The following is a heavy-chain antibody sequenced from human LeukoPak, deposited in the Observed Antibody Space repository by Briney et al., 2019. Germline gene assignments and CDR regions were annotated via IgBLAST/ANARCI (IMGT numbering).Heavy chain of an antibody. D-gene: IGHD6-13*01. CDR3: ASQQQLAYYYYYGMDV. J-gene: IGHJ6*02. V-gene: IGHV3-7*01. CDR1: GFTFSSYW. Sequence: PGGSLRLSCAASGFTFSSYWMSWVRQAPGKGLEWVANIKQDGSEKYYVDSVKGRFTISGDNAKNSLYLQMNSLRAEDTAVYYCASQQQLAYYYYYGMDVWGQGTTVTVSS. CDR2: IKQDGSEK.